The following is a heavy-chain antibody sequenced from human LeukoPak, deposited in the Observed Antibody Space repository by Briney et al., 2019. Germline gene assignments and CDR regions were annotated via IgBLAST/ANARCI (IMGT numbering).Heavy chain of an antibody. D-gene: IGHD3-3*01. CDR3: ARDVRTVFYDLWSGPNYAFDI. CDR1: GYTFTNYG. CDR2: INTNTRNP. Sequence: ASVKVSCKASGYTFTNYGVSWVRQAPGQGLEWMAWINTNTRNPTYAQGFTGRLVFSLDTSVSTAYLQISSLKTEDTAVYYCARDVRTVFYDLWSGPNYAFDIWGQGKMFTVSS. V-gene: IGHV7-4-1*02. J-gene: IGHJ3*02.